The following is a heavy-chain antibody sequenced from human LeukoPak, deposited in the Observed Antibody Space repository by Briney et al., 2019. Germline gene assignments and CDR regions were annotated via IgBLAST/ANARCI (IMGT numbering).Heavy chain of an antibody. Sequence: PSQTLSLTCTVSGGSISSGDYYWSWIRQPPGKGLEWIGYIYYSGSTYYNPSLKSRVTISVDTSKNQFSLKLSSVTAADTAVYYCARVFITSSQQAFDYWGQGTLVTVSS. J-gene: IGHJ4*02. D-gene: IGHD3-22*01. CDR1: GGSISSGDYY. V-gene: IGHV4-30-4*01. CDR2: IYYSGST. CDR3: ARVFITSSQQAFDY.